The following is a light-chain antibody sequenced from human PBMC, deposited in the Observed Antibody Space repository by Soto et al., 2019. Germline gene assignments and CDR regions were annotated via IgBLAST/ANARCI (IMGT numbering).Light chain of an antibody. V-gene: IGKV1-5*01. CDR3: QQYNSYSIS. J-gene: IGKJ5*01. CDR2: DAS. Sequence: IHMTQSPSTVSVKLGERVSMNCRASQSISSWLAWYQQKPGKAPKLLIYDASSLESGVPSRFSGSGSGTEFTLTISSLQPDDFATYYCQQYNSYSISLGQGTRLVIK. CDR1: QSISSW.